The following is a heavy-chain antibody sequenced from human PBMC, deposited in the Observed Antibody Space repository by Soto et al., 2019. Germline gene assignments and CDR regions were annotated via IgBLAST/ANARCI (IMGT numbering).Heavy chain of an antibody. V-gene: IGHV4-31*03. D-gene: IGHD3-16*01. CDR2: IYYSGST. J-gene: IGHJ6*03. CDR1: GGSISSGGYY. Sequence: SETLSLTCTVSGGSISSGGYYWSWIRQHPGKGLEWIGYIYYSGSTYYNPSLKSRVTISVDTSKNQFSLKLSSVTAADTAVYYCAREKNLRVHYYYMDVWGKGTTVTVSS. CDR3: AREKNLRVHYYYMDV.